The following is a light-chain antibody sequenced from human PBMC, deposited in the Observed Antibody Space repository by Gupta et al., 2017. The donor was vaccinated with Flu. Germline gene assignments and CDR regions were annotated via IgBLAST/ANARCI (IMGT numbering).Light chain of an antibody. CDR1: QRISTD. CDR2: AAA. V-gene: IGKV1-39*01. CDR3: QQSYSAPSRT. Sequence: DRVTITCRASQRISTDLNWYQQKPGKAPKLLISAAASLQSGVPSRFRGSGSGTEFTLTISNLQPEDFATYYCQQSYSAPSRTFGQGTKVGLK. J-gene: IGKJ2*01.